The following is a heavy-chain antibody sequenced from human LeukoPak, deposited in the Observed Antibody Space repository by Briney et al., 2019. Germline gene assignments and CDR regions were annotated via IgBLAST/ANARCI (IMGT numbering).Heavy chain of an antibody. V-gene: IGHV2-70*11. J-gene: IGHJ3*02. CDR3: ARIMVWGVTHAFDI. CDR1: GFSLSTSGMC. D-gene: IGHD3-10*01. Sequence: SGPALVKPTQTLTLTCTFSGFSLSTSGMCVSWIRQPPGKALEWLARIDWDDDKYYSTSLKTRLTISKDTSKNQVVLTMTNMDPVDTATYYCARIMVWGVTHAFDIWGQGTMVTVSS. CDR2: IDWDDDK.